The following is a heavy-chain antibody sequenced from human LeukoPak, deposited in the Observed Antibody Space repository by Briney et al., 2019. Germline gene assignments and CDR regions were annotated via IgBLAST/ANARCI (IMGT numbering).Heavy chain of an antibody. V-gene: IGHV4-34*01. CDR2: INHSGST. D-gene: IGHD3-10*01. J-gene: IGHJ4*02. CDR3: ARGRSYYYGSGSSPFDY. Sequence: SETLSLTCAVYGGSFSGYYWSWIRQPPGKGLEWIGEINHSGSTNYNPSLKSRVTISVDTSKNQFSLKLSSVTAADTAVYYCARGRSYYYGSGSSPFDYWGQGTLVTDSS. CDR1: GGSFSGYY.